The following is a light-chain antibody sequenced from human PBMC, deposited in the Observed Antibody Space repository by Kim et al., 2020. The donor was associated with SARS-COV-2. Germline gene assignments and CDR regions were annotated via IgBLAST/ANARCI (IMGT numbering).Light chain of an antibody. CDR1: QSIVNY. Sequence: DIQMTQSPSSLSASVGDRVTITCRASQSIVNYLTWYQQKPGEDPKFLIYAASSMQSGVPSRFSGIGAGTDFTLTISSLQPEDFATYYCQQSYSFPITFGQWTRLEIK. V-gene: IGKV1-39*01. J-gene: IGKJ5*01. CDR3: QQSYSFPIT. CDR2: AAS.